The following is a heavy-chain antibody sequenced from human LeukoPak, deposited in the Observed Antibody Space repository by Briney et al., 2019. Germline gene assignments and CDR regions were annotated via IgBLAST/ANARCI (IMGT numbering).Heavy chain of an antibody. Sequence: GGSLRLSCAASGFTFSSYGMHWVRQAPGKGLEWVAVIWYDGSNKYYADSVKGRFTISRDNSKNTLHLQMNSLRAEDTAVYYCARSREYDFWSGFGAFDIWGQGTMVTVSS. CDR1: GFTFSSYG. J-gene: IGHJ3*02. CDR2: IWYDGSNK. D-gene: IGHD3-3*01. V-gene: IGHV3-33*01. CDR3: ARSREYDFWSGFGAFDI.